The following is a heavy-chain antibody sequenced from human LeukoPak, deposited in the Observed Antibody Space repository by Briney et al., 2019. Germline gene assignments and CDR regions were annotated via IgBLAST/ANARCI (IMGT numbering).Heavy chain of an antibody. CDR2: ISRDSSYI. CDR3: AREAAAAVTN. V-gene: IGHV3-21*01. Sequence: GGSLRLSCAASGFTFSDYSMNWVRQAPGKGLEWVSSISRDSSYIYYADSVKGRFTISRDNAKNSLYLQMNSLRAEDTAVYYCAREAAAAVTNWGQGTLVTVSS. CDR1: GFTFSDYS. D-gene: IGHD6-13*01. J-gene: IGHJ4*02.